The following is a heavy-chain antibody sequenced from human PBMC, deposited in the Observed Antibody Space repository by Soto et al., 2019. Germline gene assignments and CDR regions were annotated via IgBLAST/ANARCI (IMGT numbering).Heavy chain of an antibody. CDR1: GFTFSSYA. J-gene: IGHJ4*02. CDR2: IWYDGTNK. CDR3: ARAQSSGNYYSDY. D-gene: IGHD1-26*01. V-gene: IGHV3-33*01. Sequence: QVQLVESGGGVVQPGRSLRLSCAASGFTFSSYAMHWVRQAPGKGLEWVAVIWYDGTNKYYVDSVKGRFTISRDKSKNTLYLQMSSLRAEDTAVYYCARAQSSGNYYSDYWGQGTLVTVSS.